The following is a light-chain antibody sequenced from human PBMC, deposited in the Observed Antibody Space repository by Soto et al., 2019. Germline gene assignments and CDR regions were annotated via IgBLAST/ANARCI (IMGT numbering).Light chain of an antibody. Sequence: EIVMTQSPATLSVSPGEGATLSCRASQGIGNTLAWYQQKPGQTPRLLIYRTSIRATGVPARFSGSASGTEFTLTITSLQSEDIAVYYCQNYATWQLTLGGGNKIESK. CDR3: QNYATWQLT. V-gene: IGKV3-15*01. CDR1: QGIGNT. J-gene: IGKJ4*01. CDR2: RTS.